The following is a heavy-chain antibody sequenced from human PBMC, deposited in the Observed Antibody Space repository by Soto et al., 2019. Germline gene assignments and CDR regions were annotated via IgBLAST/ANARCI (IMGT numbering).Heavy chain of an antibody. CDR1: GFTFSSYA. CDR3: AKDRERDAWYEDY. CDR2: ISGSDGST. D-gene: IGHD6-13*01. J-gene: IGHJ4*02. Sequence: EVQLLESGGGLVQPGGSLRLSCVTSGFTFSSYAMSWVRQAPGKGLEWASVISGSDGSTYYGDSVKGRFTISRDNSKNTLYLQMNSLRAEDTAVYYCAKDRERDAWYEDYWGQGTLVTVSS. V-gene: IGHV3-23*02.